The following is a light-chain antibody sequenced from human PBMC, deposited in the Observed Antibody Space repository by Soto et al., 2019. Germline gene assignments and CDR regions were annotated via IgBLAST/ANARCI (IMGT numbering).Light chain of an antibody. V-gene: IGKV1-33*01. J-gene: IGKJ4*01. Sequence: DLQMTQSPSSLSASVGDRVTITCQANQDFRNYLNWYQQKPGKAPKLLIYDASNLETGVPSRFRGSGSGTDFTFPITSLQPEDIATYYCQQYHNLPVTFGGGTKVEIK. CDR2: DAS. CDR3: QQYHNLPVT. CDR1: QDFRNY.